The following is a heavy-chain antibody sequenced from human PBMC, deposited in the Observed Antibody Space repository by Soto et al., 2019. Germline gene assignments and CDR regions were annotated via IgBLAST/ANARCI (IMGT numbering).Heavy chain of an antibody. Sequence: PSETLSLTCTVSGGSISSYYWSWIRQPPGKGLEWIGYIYYSGSTNYNPSLKSRVTISVDTSKNQFSLKLSSVTAADTAVYYCARGHGSAFDYWGQGTLVTVSS. V-gene: IGHV4-59*01. J-gene: IGHJ4*02. CDR2: IYYSGST. CDR3: ARGHGSAFDY. CDR1: GGSISSYY. D-gene: IGHD3-10*01.